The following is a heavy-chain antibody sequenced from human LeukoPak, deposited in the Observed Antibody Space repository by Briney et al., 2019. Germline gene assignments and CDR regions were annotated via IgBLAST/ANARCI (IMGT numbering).Heavy chain of an antibody. CDR3: ARDIPYDFWSGHYTH. V-gene: IGHV3-66*02. J-gene: IGHJ4*02. CDR1: GFTVSSNY. CDR2: IYSGGST. Sequence: PGGSLRLSCAASGFTVSSNYMSWVRQAPGKGLEWVSVIYSGGSTYYADSVKGRFTISRDNSKNTLYLQMNSLRAEDTAVYYCARDIPYDFWSGHYTHWGQGTLVTVSS. D-gene: IGHD3-3*01.